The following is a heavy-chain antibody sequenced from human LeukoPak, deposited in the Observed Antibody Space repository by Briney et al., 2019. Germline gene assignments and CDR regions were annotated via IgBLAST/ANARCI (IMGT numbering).Heavy chain of an antibody. Sequence: GGSLRLSCAASGFTFSSYAMHWVRQAPGKGLEWVAVISYDGSNKYYADSVKGRFTISRDNSKNTLYLQMNSLRAEDTAVYYCARDKGCSSTSCYAVTKDGMDVWGQGTTVTVSS. CDR1: GFTFSSYA. CDR2: ISYDGSNK. CDR3: ARDKGCSSTSCYAVTKDGMDV. V-gene: IGHV3-30-3*01. J-gene: IGHJ6*02. D-gene: IGHD2-2*01.